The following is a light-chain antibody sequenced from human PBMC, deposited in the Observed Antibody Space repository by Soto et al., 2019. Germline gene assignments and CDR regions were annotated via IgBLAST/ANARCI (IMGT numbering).Light chain of an antibody. CDR1: QSVLYSSNNKNY. J-gene: IGKJ2*01. CDR3: QQYYSTPET. Sequence: DIVMTQSPDSLAVSLGERATINCKSSQSVLYSSNNKNYLAWYQQKLGQPPKLLIYWASTRESGVPDRFRGSGSGTDFTLTISSLQAEDVAVYYCQQYYSTPETFGQGTKLEIK. CDR2: WAS. V-gene: IGKV4-1*01.